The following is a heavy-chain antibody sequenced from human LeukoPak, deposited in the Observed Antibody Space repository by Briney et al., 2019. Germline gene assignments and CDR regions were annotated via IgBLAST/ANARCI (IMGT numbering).Heavy chain of an antibody. Sequence: SETLSLTCTVSGGSISSHYWSWIRQPPGKGLEWIGYIYYSGSTNCNPSLKSRVTISVDTSKNQLSLKLSSVTAADTAVYYCARDRGGNMGFDPWGQGTLVTVSS. D-gene: IGHD2/OR15-2a*01. V-gene: IGHV4-59*11. CDR3: ARDRGGNMGFDP. CDR1: GGSISSHY. CDR2: IYYSGST. J-gene: IGHJ5*02.